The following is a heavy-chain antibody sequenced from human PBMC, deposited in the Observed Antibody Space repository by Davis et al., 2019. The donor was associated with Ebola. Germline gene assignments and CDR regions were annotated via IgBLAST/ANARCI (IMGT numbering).Heavy chain of an antibody. CDR2: IYYTGTT. V-gene: IGHV4-39*01. J-gene: IGHJ4*02. CDR3: ASPDVYRYIDWIFPLSY. Sequence: MPSETLSLTCSVSGGSISSSNFYWGWIRQPPGKGLEWIASIYYTGTTYYNPSLKSRVTMSIDASKNEFSLKLRSLTAADTAVYYCASPDVYRYIDWIFPLSYWGQGILVTVSS. CDR1: GGSISSSNFY. D-gene: IGHD3-9*01.